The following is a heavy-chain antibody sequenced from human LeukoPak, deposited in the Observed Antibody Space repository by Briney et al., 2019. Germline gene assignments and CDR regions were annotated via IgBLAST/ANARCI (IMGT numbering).Heavy chain of an antibody. CDR3: AKDLRVTGHYYYMDV. CDR1: GFTFSSYG. V-gene: IGHV3-30*02. Sequence: GGSLRPSCAASGFTFSSYGMHWVRQAPGKGLEWVAFIRYDGSNKYYADSVKGRFTISRDNSKNTLYLQMNSLRAEDTAVYYCAKDLRVTGHYYYMDVWGKGTTVTVSS. CDR2: IRYDGSNK. J-gene: IGHJ6*03. D-gene: IGHD5-18*01.